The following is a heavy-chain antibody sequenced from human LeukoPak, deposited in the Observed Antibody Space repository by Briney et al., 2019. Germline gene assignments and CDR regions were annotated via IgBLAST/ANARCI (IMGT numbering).Heavy chain of an antibody. V-gene: IGHV4-59*01. D-gene: IGHD2-8*01. CDR2: TYYSGST. Sequence: SETLSLTCTVSGGSISGYYWSWIRQPPGKGLEWIGYTYYSGSTYYNPSLKSRVTISVDTSKNQFSLKLNSVTAAGTAVYYCARDEMGDVWSQGTTVTVSS. CDR1: GGSISGYY. CDR3: ARDEMGDV. J-gene: IGHJ6*02.